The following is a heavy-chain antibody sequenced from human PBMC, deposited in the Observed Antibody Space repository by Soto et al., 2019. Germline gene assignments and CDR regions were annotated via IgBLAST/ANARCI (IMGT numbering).Heavy chain of an antibody. Sequence: PGGSLRLSCAASGFTFSTYAMAWVRQAPGKGLEWVSGVSASGLNTDYADPVKGRFYISRDNSKNTVSLHMNSLRAEDTAVYYCAKERSNRGYSYGHFDYWGQGTLVTVSS. J-gene: IGHJ4*02. V-gene: IGHV3-23*01. CDR3: AKERSNRGYSYGHFDY. D-gene: IGHD5-18*01. CDR2: VSASGLNT. CDR1: GFTFSTYA.